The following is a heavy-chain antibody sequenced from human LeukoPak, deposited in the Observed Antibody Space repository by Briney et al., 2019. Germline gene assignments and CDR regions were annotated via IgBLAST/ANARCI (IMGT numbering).Heavy chain of an antibody. Sequence: GGSLRLSCAASGFTFSSYSMNWVRQAPGKGLEWVSSISSSSSYIYYADSVKGRFTISRDNAKNSLYLQMNSLKAEDTAVYYCARGFSPDAFDIWGQGTMVTVSS. CDR1: GFTFSSYS. J-gene: IGHJ3*02. CDR3: ARGFSPDAFDI. CDR2: ISSSSSYI. V-gene: IGHV3-21*01.